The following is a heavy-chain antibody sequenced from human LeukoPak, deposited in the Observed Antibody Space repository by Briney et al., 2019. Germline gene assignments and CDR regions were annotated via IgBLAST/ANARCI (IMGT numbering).Heavy chain of an antibody. J-gene: IGHJ4*02. D-gene: IGHD5-12*01. Sequence: SETLSLTCTVSGGSISSSSYYWGWIRQPPGKGLEWIGSIYYSGSTYYNPSLKSRVTISVDTSKNQFSLKLSSVTAADTAVYYCARDAIVATMGLFDYWGQGTLVTVSS. V-gene: IGHV4-39*07. CDR3: ARDAIVATMGLFDY. CDR2: IYYSGST. CDR1: GGSISSSSYY.